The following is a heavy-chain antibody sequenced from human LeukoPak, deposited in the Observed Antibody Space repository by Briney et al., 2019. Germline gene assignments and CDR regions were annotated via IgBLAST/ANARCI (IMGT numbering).Heavy chain of an antibody. J-gene: IGHJ4*02. CDR2: IIPIFGTA. CDR1: GGTFSSYA. CDR3: ARYDSSGDYFDY. Sequence: VASVKVSCKASGGTFSSYAISWARQAPGQGLEWMGGIIPIFGTANYAQKFQGRVTITADESTSTAYMELSSLRSEDTAVYYCARYDSSGDYFDYWGQGTLVTVSS. V-gene: IGHV1-69*01. D-gene: IGHD3-22*01.